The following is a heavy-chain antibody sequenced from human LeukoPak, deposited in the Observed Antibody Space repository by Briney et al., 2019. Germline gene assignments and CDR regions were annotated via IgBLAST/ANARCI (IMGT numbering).Heavy chain of an antibody. V-gene: IGHV4-34*01. CDR2: INHSGST. D-gene: IGHD1-26*01. CDR3: ARHYLGGNYPDYFNH. Sequence: SETLSLTCAVYGGSFSGYYWSWIRQPPGKGLEWIGEINHSGSTNYNPSLKSRVTISVDTSKNQFSLKLSSVTAADTAVYYCARHYLGGNYPDYFNHWGQGTLVTVSS. CDR1: GGSFSGYY. J-gene: IGHJ4*02.